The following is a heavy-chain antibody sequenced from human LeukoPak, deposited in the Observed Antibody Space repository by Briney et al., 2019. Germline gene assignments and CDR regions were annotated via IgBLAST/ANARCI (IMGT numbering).Heavy chain of an antibody. CDR1: GYTFTGYY. V-gene: IGHV1-2*06. CDR3: AREVAYSSSSLDY. J-gene: IGHJ4*02. CDR2: INPNSGGT. D-gene: IGHD6-6*01. Sequence: ASVKVSCKASGYTFTGYYMHWVRQAPGQGLEWMGRINPNSGGTNYAQKFQGRVTMTRDTSISTAYMELSRLRSDDPAVYYCAREVAYSSSSLDYWGQGTLVTVSS.